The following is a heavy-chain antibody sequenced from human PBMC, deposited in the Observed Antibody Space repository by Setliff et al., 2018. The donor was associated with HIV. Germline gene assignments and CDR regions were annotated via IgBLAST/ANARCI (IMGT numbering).Heavy chain of an antibody. V-gene: IGHV1-3*04. CDR3: ARDPSKAARPWGYSDY. Sequence: ASVKVSCKASGNTFISYAMHWVRQAPGQRLEWMGWINTGNGNTKYSQKFQGRVTITRDTSANTAYMEVSSLKSEDTAVFYCARDPSKAARPWGYSDYWGQGTLGTVSS. D-gene: IGHD6-6*01. J-gene: IGHJ4*02. CDR2: INTGNGNT. CDR1: GNTFISYA.